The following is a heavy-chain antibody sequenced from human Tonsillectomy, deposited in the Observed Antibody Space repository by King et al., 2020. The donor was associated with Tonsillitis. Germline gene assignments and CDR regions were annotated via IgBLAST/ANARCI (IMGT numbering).Heavy chain of an antibody. CDR3: VRRPQQWLAHNWFDP. J-gene: IGHJ5*02. Sequence: QLQESGPGLVKPSETLSLTCTVSGGSISSSSCYWGWIHQPPGKGLEWIGSIYYSGSTYYNPSLKSRVTISVDTSKNQFSLKLSSVTAADTAVYYCVRRPQQWLAHNWFDPWGQGTLVTVSS. V-gene: IGHV4-39*07. CDR1: GGSISSSSCY. CDR2: IYYSGST. D-gene: IGHD6-19*01.